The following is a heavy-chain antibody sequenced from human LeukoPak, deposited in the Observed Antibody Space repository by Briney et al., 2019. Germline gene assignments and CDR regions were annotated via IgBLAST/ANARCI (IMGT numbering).Heavy chain of an antibody. V-gene: IGHV3-30*02. CDR2: IRYDGSNK. J-gene: IGHJ5*02. CDR1: GFPSSSYG. CDR3: AKGGAYCSSTSCYVNWFDP. D-gene: IGHD2-2*01. Sequence: PGGSLRLSCAASGFPSSSYGMHWVRQAPGPGLEWVAFIRYDGSNKYYADSVKCRFTISRDNSKNPLYLQMNSLRAEDMAVYYCAKGGAYCSSTSCYVNWFDPWGQGTLVTVSS.